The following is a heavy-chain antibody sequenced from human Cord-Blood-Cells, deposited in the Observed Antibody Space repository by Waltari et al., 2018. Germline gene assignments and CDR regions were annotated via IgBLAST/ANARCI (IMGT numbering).Heavy chain of an antibody. CDR1: GFTVSSNY. D-gene: IGHD1-26*01. J-gene: IGHJ6*02. CDR2: IYSGGST. Sequence: EVQLVETGGGLIQPGGSLRLSCAASGFTVSSNYMSWVRQAPGKGLEWVSVIYSGGSTYDADSVKGRFTISRDNSKNTLYLQMNSLRAEDTAVYYCARASGGIYYYYYGMDVWGQGTTVTVSS. V-gene: IGHV3-53*02. CDR3: ARASGGIYYYYYGMDV.